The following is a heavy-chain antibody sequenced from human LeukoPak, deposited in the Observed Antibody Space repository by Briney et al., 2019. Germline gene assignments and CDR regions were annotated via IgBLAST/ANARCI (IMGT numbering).Heavy chain of an antibody. CDR1: GFTFSSYA. CDR2: ISYDGSNK. V-gene: IGHV3-30-3*01. Sequence: GGSLRLSCAASGFTFSSYAMHWVRQAPGKGLEWVAVISYDGSNKYYADSVKGRSTISRDNSKNTLYLQMNSLRAEDTAVYYCARGPERTGVGTRYYYDMDVWGQGTTVTVSS. CDR3: ARGPERTGVGTRYYYDMDV. D-gene: IGHD2-8*01. J-gene: IGHJ6*02.